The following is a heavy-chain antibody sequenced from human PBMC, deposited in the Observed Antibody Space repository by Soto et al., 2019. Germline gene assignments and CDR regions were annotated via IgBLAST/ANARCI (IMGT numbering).Heavy chain of an antibody. CDR3: ERDIESVTAKHFFYYYAMDD. J-gene: IGHJ6*02. CDR1: GFTFSNYG. CDR2: VSANNGHT. Sequence: ASVKVSYKASGFTFSNYGLNWVRQAPGQGLEWMGWVSANNGHTNYAQNLQGRVSMTTDTSTSTAYMELRGLRFDDTAVYYCERDIESVTAKHFFYYYAMDDRRQGPTVTVSS. D-gene: IGHD2-8*01. V-gene: IGHV1-18*01.